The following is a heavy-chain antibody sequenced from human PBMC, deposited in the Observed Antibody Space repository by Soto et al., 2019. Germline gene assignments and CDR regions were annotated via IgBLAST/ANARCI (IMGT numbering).Heavy chain of an antibody. Sequence: EMQLVESGGGLVQPGRSLRLSCAASGFTFDDYAMHWVRQFPVKGLEWVSGISLNSELKIYADTTKGRFAISRANAKNSLYLQIDGLGVEDTAFYYCVKDRSFLESWGSIDVCGHGKMVTLSS. CDR1: GFTFDDYA. CDR3: VKDRSFLESWGSIDV. J-gene: IGHJ3*01. V-gene: IGHV3-9*01. CDR2: ISLNSELK. D-gene: IGHD3-3*01.